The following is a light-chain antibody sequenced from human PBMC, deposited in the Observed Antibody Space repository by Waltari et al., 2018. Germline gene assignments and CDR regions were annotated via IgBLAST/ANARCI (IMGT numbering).Light chain of an antibody. CDR2: DAS. CDR3: QQYDNLLLT. V-gene: IGKV1-33*01. J-gene: IGKJ4*02. CDR1: QDISNY. Sequence: DIQMTQSPSSLSASVGDRVTITCQASQDISNYLNWYQQKPGKAPKLLIYDASNLETGVPSRVSGRGSGTDVTFTISSLQPEDIATYYCQQYDNLLLTFGGGTKGEIK.